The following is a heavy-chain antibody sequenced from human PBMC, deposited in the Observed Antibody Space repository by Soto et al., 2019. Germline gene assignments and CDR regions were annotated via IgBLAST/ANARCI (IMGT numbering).Heavy chain of an antibody. J-gene: IGHJ4*02. Sequence: VQLVQSGAEVKEPGASVKVSCKASGYTFTSYGISWVRQAPAQGLEWMGWLSAFKGNTHYAQKLQGRVTMTTDTSTRTAYMELRSLSSDDTAVYFCAMGGSSRFGVDSWCQGTLVTVSS. D-gene: IGHD6-13*01. CDR3: AMGGSSRFGVDS. CDR2: LSAFKGNT. V-gene: IGHV1-18*01. CDR1: GYTFTSYG.